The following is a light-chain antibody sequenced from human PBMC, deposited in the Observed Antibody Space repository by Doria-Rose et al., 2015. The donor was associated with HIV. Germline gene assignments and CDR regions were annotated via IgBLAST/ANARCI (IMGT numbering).Light chain of an antibody. CDR1: QSFNSTY. V-gene: IGKV3-20*01. Sequence: EIVLTQPPGTLSLSPGERATLSCRASQSFNSTYLAWYQQKPGQAPSLLIYDGSTRATGIPDRFSASGSGTGFTLTINRLEPEDFALYYCHQYGTSWTFGQGTKVEI. J-gene: IGKJ1*01. CDR2: DGS. CDR3: HQYGTSWT.